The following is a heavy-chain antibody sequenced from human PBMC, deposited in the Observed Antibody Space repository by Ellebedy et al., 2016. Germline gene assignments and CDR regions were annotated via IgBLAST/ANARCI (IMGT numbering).Heavy chain of an antibody. CDR1: GFTFSNHA. J-gene: IGHJ3*01. Sequence: GESLKISXAASGFTFSNHAMNWVRQAPGKGLEWVSTIRHSGDSTYYAHSVKGRFTISRDNSKSTLYLQMNSLKVEDTAVYYCVKDLGVRSRGADWGQGTMVTVSS. CDR3: VKDLGVRSRGAD. V-gene: IGHV3-23*01. D-gene: IGHD1-26*01. CDR2: IRHSGDST.